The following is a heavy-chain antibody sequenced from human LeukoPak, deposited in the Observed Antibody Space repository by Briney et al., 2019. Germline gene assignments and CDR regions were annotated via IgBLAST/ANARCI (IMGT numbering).Heavy chain of an antibody. CDR3: ASPRAERSTWYAVDY. CDR1: GGSISSYY. Sequence: PSETLSLTCTVSGGSISSYYWSWIRQPPGKGLEWIGYIYYSGITNYNPSLKSRVTISVDTSKNQFSLKLSSVTAADTAVYYCASPRAERSTWYAVDYWGQGTLVTVSA. J-gene: IGHJ4*02. D-gene: IGHD6-13*01. CDR2: IYYSGIT. V-gene: IGHV4-59*12.